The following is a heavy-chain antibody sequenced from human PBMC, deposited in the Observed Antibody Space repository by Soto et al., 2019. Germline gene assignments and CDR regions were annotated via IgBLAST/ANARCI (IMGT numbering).Heavy chain of an antibody. V-gene: IGHV3-48*03. J-gene: IGHJ4*02. CDR3: AREYYTSSGHFDY. CDR2: ISGGGTLI. D-gene: IGHD3-3*01. Sequence: GGSLRLSCAASGFTFSSYEMNWVRQAPGKGLEWVSYISGGGTLIYYADSVKGRFTISRDNAKNSLYLQMNSLRGEDTAVYYCAREYYTSSGHFDYWGQGTLVTVSS. CDR1: GFTFSSYE.